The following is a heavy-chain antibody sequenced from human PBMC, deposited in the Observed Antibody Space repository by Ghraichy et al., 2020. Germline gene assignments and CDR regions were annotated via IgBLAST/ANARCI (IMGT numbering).Heavy chain of an antibody. D-gene: IGHD3-10*01. V-gene: IGHV3-23*01. CDR1: GFTFSSYG. CDR2: VSGSGGSGGTT. Sequence: GGSLRLSCAASGFTFSSYGMTWVRQAPGRGLEWVSGVSGSGGSGGTTYYADSVKGRFTISRDNSKNTLYLQMHSLRAEDTAVYYCAIWGQGSGSYYRFFDYWGQGTLVTVSS. J-gene: IGHJ4*02. CDR3: AIWGQGSGSYYRFFDY.